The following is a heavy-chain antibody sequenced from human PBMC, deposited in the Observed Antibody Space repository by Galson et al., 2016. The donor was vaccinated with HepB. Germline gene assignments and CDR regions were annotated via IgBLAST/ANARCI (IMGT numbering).Heavy chain of an antibody. CDR1: GFTFSRYS. J-gene: IGHJ4*02. CDR2: IGSSSSYL. V-gene: IGHV3-21*01. CDR3: ARSEGYYDPFDY. Sequence: SLRLSCAASGFTFSRYSMNWVRQAPGKGLEWVSSIGSSSSYLYYADSVQGRFTISRDNAKNSLYLQMNSLRAEDTAVYYCARSEGYYDPFDYWGQGTLVTVSS. D-gene: IGHD3-16*01.